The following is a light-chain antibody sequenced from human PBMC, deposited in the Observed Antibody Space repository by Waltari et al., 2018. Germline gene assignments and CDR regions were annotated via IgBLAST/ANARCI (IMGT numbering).Light chain of an antibody. Sequence: QSALTQPASVSGSPGQSITIPCPGGRNNFGNYYLISWYQQHPGKAPKLVIFQGSKRPSGVSDRFSGSHSDNSASLTISGLQAEDEADYYCCSYGGRTTIFGGGTRLTVL. V-gene: IGLV2-23*01. CDR1: RNNFGNYYL. CDR2: QGS. CDR3: CSYGGRTTI. J-gene: IGLJ2*01.